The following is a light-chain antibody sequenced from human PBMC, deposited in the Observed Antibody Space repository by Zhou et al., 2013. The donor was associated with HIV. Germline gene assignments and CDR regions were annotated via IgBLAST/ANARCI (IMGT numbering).Light chain of an antibody. J-gene: IGKJ1*01. Sequence: IQMTQSPSSLSASVGDRVTITCRASQSISSWLAWYQQKAGKAPKVLIYKASSLESGVPSRFSGSGSGTEFTLTISSLQPDDFATYYCQQYNSYPWTFGQGTKVEIK. V-gene: IGKV1-5*03. CDR3: QQYNSYPWT. CDR2: KAS. CDR1: QSISSW.